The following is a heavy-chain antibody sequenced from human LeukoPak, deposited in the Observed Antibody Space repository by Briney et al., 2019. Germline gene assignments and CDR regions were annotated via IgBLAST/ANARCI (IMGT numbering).Heavy chain of an antibody. CDR1: GGSISSYY. V-gene: IGHV4-59*01. J-gene: IGHJ4*02. CDR2: IYYSGST. CDR3: ARDHPITMISGTRGGYFDY. D-gene: IGHD3-22*01. Sequence: TSETLSLTCTVSGGSISSYYWSWIRQPPGKGLEWIGYIYYSGSTNYNPSLKSRVTISVDTSKNQFSLKLSSVTAADTAVYYCARDHPITMISGTRGGYFDYWGQGTLVTVSS.